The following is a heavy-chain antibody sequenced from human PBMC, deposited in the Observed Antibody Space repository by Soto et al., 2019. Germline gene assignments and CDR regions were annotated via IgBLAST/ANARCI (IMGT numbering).Heavy chain of an antibody. J-gene: IGHJ6*02. V-gene: IGHV3-23*01. CDR2: ISGSGGST. D-gene: IGHD3-22*01. Sequence: GGSLRLSCAASGFTFSSYAMSWVRQAPGKGLEWVSAISGSGGSTYYADSVKGRFTISRDNSKNTLYLQMNSLRAEDTAVYYCANSHDYYDSSGYYQPRSMDVWGQGTTVTVPS. CDR3: ANSHDYYDSSGYYQPRSMDV. CDR1: GFTFSSYA.